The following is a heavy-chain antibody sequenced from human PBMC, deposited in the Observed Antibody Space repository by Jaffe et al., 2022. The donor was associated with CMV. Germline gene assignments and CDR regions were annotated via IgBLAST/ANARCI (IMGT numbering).Heavy chain of an antibody. CDR3: ARDGESARYYDSSEGYMDV. J-gene: IGHJ6*03. Sequence: QVQLVQSGAEVKKPGASVKVSCKASGYTFTGYYMHWVRQAPGQGLEWMGWINPNSGGTNYAQKFQGWVTMTRDTSISTAYMELSRLRSDDTAVYYCARDGESARYYDSSEGYMDVWGKGTTVTVSS. D-gene: IGHD3-22*01. V-gene: IGHV1-2*04. CDR2: INPNSGGT. CDR1: GYTFTGYY.